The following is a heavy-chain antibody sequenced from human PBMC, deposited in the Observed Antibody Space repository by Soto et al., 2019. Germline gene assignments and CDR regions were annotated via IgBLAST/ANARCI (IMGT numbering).Heavy chain of an antibody. CDR3: ARELEGPFDASDI. J-gene: IGHJ3*02. CDR1: GFTVSSNY. D-gene: IGHD6-6*01. Sequence: GGSLRLSCAASGFTVSSNYMSWVRQAPGKGLEWVSVIYSGGSTYYADSVKGRFTISRDNSKNTLYLQMNSLRAEDTAVYYCARELEGPFDASDIWGQGTMVTVSS. V-gene: IGHV3-66*01. CDR2: IYSGGST.